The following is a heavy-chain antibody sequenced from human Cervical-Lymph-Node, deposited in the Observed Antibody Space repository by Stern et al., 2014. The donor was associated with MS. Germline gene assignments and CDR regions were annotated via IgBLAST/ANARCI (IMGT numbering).Heavy chain of an antibody. CDR2: IYPGDSDT. CDR1: GYSFTKSW. J-gene: IGHJ4*02. Sequence: EVHLVESGAEVEKPGDSLKISCKGSGYSFTKSWIGWVRQMPGKGLEWMGFIYPGDSDTRYSPSFQGPVTISADKSINPPYLQWSSLKASDTAIYYCARLKGSLTRGTYFDFWGQGTLVSVSS. CDR3: ARLKGSLTRGTYFDF. V-gene: IGHV5-51*03. D-gene: IGHD4-17*01.